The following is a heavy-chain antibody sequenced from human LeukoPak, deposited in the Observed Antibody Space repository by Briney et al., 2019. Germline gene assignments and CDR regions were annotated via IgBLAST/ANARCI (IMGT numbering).Heavy chain of an antibody. CDR2: INPNSGGT. J-gene: IGHJ4*02. CDR3: AGSPSSSSWYYFDY. V-gene: IGHV1-2*03. D-gene: IGHD6-13*01. Sequence: LGASVKVSCKASGYTFTGYYMHWVRQAPGQGLEWMGWINPNSGGTNYAQKFQGRVTMTRDTSISTAYMELSSLRSEDTAVYYCAGSPSSSSWYYFDYWGQGTLVTVSS. CDR1: GYTFTGYY.